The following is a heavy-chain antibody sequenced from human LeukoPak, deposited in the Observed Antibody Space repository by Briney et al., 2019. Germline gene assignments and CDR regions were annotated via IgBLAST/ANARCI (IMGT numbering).Heavy chain of an antibody. Sequence: SETLSLTCTVSGGSISSYYWSWIRQPPGKGLEWIGYIYYSGSTNYNPSLKSRVTISVDTSKNQFSLKLSSVTAADTAVYYCARLGLFRDHENFDYWGQGTLVTVSS. V-gene: IGHV4-59*08. CDR1: GGSISSYY. J-gene: IGHJ4*02. D-gene: IGHD1-14*01. CDR2: IYYSGST. CDR3: ARLGLFRDHENFDY.